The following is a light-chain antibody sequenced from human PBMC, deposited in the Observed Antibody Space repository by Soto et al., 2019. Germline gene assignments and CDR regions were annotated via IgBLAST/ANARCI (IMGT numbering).Light chain of an antibody. J-gene: IGKJ1*01. V-gene: IGKV3-20*01. CDR1: QSISSSF. Sequence: IVLTQSPGTLSLSPWQRATLSCRASQSISSSFLAWYQQKPGQAPRPLIYGASSRATGIPDRFSGSGPGTDFTLTISRLEPEDFAVYYCQQCGSSPEKFGQGTKVDIK. CDR3: QQCGSSPEK. CDR2: GAS.